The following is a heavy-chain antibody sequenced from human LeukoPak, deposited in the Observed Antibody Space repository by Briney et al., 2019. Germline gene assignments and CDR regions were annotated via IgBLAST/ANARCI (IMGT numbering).Heavy chain of an antibody. D-gene: IGHD5-18*01. J-gene: IGHJ6*02. V-gene: IGHV3-23*01. Sequence: AGGSLRLSCAASGFTFSSLDMTWVRQAPGKGLEWVSGISDSGGRTYYADSVKGRFTISRDNSKNTLYLQMNSLRADDTAVYYCARDYSYGHDGGMDVWGQGTTVTVSS. CDR2: ISDSGGRT. CDR3: ARDYSYGHDGGMDV. CDR1: GFTFSSLD.